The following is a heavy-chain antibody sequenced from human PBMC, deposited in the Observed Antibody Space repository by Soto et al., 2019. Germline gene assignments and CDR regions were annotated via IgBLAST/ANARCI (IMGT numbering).Heavy chain of an antibody. CDR3: ARDQNLCYDGTGYTRIGAFDI. D-gene: IGHD3-22*01. CDR1: PCTFSSNW. Sequence: CAPAPCTFSSNWMSWVRQAPGKGLEWVANIKQGGSEEYYVDSVRGRFAIYRDNAKISLYRQMSSLRAHEMAVYYCARDQNLCYDGTGYTRIGAFDIWDQGTMVAVPS. J-gene: IGHJ3*02. V-gene: IGHV3-7*01. CDR2: IKQGGSEE.